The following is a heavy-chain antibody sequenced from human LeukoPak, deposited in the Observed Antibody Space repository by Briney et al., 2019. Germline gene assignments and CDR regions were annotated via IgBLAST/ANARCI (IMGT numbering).Heavy chain of an antibody. D-gene: IGHD6-13*01. CDR3: ARVSSYGSSWYYVDY. V-gene: IGHV3-21*01. J-gene: IGHJ4*02. CDR1: GFTFSSYS. Sequence: GGSLRLSCAASGFTFSSYSMNWVRQAPGKGLEWVSSISSSSSHIYYADSMKGRFTISRDNAKNSLYLQMNSLRAEDTAVYYCARVSSYGSSWYYVDYWGQGTLVTVSS. CDR2: ISSSSSHI.